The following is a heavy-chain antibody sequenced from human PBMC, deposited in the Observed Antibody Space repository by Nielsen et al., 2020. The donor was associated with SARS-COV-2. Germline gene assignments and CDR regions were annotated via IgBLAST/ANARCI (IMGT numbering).Heavy chain of an antibody. CDR3: ARHYHDFWSGYLAASWFDP. Sequence: SETLSLTCTVSGGSMSYYYWSWFRQPPGKGLEWIGYIYYNGNTNYNPSLKSRVTISVDTSNNQFSLKLDSVTAADTAVYYCARHYHDFWSGYLAASWFDPWGQGTPVTVSS. J-gene: IGHJ5*02. CDR2: IYYNGNT. CDR1: GGSMSYYY. D-gene: IGHD3-3*01. V-gene: IGHV4-59*08.